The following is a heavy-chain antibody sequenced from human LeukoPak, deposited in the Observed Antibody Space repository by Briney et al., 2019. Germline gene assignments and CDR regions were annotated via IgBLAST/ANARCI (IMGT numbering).Heavy chain of an antibody. CDR2: IYSGGDM. CDR1: GFTVSSDF. V-gene: IGHV3-66*01. J-gene: IGHJ6*02. CDR3: ARDPGIANGMSV. D-gene: IGHD2-8*01. Sequence: GRSLRLSCAASGFTVSSDFMSWVRQAPGKGLEWVSVIYSGGDMYYADSVKGRFTISRDNSKNTLDLQMNSLRVEDTAVYYCARDPGIANGMSVWGQGTTVIV.